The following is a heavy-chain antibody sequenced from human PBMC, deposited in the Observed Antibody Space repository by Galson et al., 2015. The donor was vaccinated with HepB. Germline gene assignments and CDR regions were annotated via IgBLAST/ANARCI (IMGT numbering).Heavy chain of an antibody. CDR1: GFTFSTSW. CDR3: ARAGNYGFDF. CDR2: INSDGNTI. Sequence: SLRLSCAASGFTFSTSWVHWVRQAPGEGLMWVSRINSDGNTIDYADSVRGRFTISRDNAKNTLYLQMSSLRADDTAIYYCARAGNYGFDFWGQGTLVTVSS. D-gene: IGHD3-3*01. J-gene: IGHJ4*02. V-gene: IGHV3-74*01.